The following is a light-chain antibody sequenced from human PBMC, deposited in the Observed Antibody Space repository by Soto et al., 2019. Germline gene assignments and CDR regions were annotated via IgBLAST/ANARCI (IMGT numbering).Light chain of an antibody. CDR3: QSYDGSLSSRV. Sequence: QSVLTQPPSVSGAPGQRVTISCTGSSSDIGAGYDVHWYQQLPGTAPKLLIYRNNKRPSGVPDRFSGSKSGTSASLAITGLQTEDEADYYCQSYDGSLSSRVFGGGTKLTVL. V-gene: IGLV1-40*01. J-gene: IGLJ2*01. CDR1: SSDIGAGYD. CDR2: RNN.